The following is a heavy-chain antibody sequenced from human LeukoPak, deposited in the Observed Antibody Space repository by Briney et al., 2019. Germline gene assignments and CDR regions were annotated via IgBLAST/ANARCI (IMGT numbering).Heavy chain of an antibody. CDR3: AKDGKTGDFDY. Sequence: GRSLRLFCAVSGFTFDDYAMHWVRQVPGKGLEWVSGINWNSDSIGYAVRGRFTISRDNAKNSLYLQMNSLRAEDTALYYCAKDGKTGDFDYWGQGTLVTVSS. J-gene: IGHJ4*02. V-gene: IGHV3-9*01. CDR1: GFTFDDYA. D-gene: IGHD1-14*01. CDR2: INWNSDSI.